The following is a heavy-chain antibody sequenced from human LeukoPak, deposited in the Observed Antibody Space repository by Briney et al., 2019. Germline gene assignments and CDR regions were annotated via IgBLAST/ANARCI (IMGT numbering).Heavy chain of an antibody. Sequence: PSETLSLTCTVSGGSISSYYWSWIRQPPGKGLEWIGEINHSGSTNYNPSLKSRVTISVDTSKNQFSLKLSSVNAADTAEYYCARGRGSGYYSSQYYFDYWGQGTLVTVSS. CDR3: ARGRGSGYYSSQYYFDY. J-gene: IGHJ4*02. D-gene: IGHD3-22*01. V-gene: IGHV4-34*01. CDR2: INHSGST. CDR1: GGSISSYY.